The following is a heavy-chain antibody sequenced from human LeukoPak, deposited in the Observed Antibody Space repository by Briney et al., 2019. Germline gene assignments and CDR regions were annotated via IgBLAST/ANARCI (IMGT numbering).Heavy chain of an antibody. D-gene: IGHD2-2*01. CDR3: ASKGAGYCSSTSCQGAFDL. CDR2: ISSSSSYI. Sequence: GGSLRLSCAASGFTFSSYSMNWVRQAPGKGLEWVSSISSSSSYIYYADSVKGRFTTSRDNAKNSLYLQMNSLSAEDTAVYYCASKGAGYCSSTSCQGAFDLWGQGTMVTVSS. CDR1: GFTFSSYS. V-gene: IGHV3-21*04. J-gene: IGHJ3*01.